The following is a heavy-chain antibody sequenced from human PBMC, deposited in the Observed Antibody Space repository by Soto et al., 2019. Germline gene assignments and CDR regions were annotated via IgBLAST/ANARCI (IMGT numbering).Heavy chain of an antibody. D-gene: IGHD5-18*01. Sequence: ASVKVSCKASGYIFTNNDVSWVRQATGQGLGWMGWMNPGSGDTGYAQKFQGRVTMTRNISIATAYMELSSLRADDTAIYYCARMASFGSLNWFDPWGQRTLVTVSS. CDR3: ARMASFGSLNWFDP. J-gene: IGHJ5*02. CDR2: MNPGSGDT. CDR1: GYIFTNND. V-gene: IGHV1-8*01.